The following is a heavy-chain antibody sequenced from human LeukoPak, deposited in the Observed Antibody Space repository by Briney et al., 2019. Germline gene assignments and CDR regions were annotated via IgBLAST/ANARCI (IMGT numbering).Heavy chain of an antibody. CDR3: ASLGGTGSFDI. CDR1: GGSFSSYY. D-gene: IGHD2-8*02. CDR2: IYYSGST. J-gene: IGHJ3*02. Sequence: SETLSLTCAVSGGSFSSYYWSWIRQPPGKGLEWIGYIYYSGSTNYGPSLKSRVTISVDTSKNQFSLRLSSVTAADTAVYYCASLGGTGSFDIWGQGTMVTVSS. V-gene: IGHV4-59*08.